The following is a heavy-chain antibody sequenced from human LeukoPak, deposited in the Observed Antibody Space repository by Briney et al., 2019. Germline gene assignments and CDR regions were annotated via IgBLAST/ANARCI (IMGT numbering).Heavy chain of an antibody. CDR1: GFSFSNHY. CDR3: TRVIVAVPGYFDYFDF. J-gene: IGHJ4*02. Sequence: PGGSLRLFCAASGFSFSNHYMRWIRQAPGKGLEWVANINEDGSNKWHLGSVKGRFTVSRDNARNALYLQMNSLRVEDTAVYYCTRVIVAVPGYFDYFDFWGQGALVTVSS. V-gene: IGHV3-7*01. D-gene: IGHD6-19*01. CDR2: INEDGSNK.